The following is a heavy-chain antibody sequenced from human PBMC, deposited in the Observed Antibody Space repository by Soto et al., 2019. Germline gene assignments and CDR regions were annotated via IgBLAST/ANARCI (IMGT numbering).Heavy chain of an antibody. CDR3: AREWTYYYGSGSYQAFDY. V-gene: IGHV1-18*01. J-gene: IGHJ4*02. Sequence: ASMKVSCKASGYTFTSYGISWVRQAPGQGLEWMGWISAYNGNTNYAQKLQGRVTMTTDTSTSTAYMELRSLRSDDTAVYYCAREWTYYYGSGSYQAFDYWGQGTLVTVSS. CDR1: GYTFTSYG. D-gene: IGHD3-10*01. CDR2: ISAYNGNT.